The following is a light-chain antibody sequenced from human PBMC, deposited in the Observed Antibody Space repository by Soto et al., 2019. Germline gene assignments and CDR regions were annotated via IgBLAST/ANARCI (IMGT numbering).Light chain of an antibody. CDR1: SSDVGNYNL. V-gene: IGLV2-23*02. J-gene: IGLJ1*01. CDR2: EVS. CDR3: CSYAGRSIQLI. Sequence: QSVLTQPASVSGSPGQSITISCTGTSSDVGNYNLVSWYQQHPGKAPKLMIHEVSKWPSGVSNRFSGSKSGNTASLTISGLQAEDEADYYCCSYAGRSIQLIFGTGTKLTV.